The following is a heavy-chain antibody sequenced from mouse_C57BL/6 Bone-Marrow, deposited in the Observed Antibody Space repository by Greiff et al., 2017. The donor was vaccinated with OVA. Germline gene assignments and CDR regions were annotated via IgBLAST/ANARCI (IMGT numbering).Heavy chain of an antibody. D-gene: IGHD6-2*01. V-gene: IGHV5-16*01. CDR2: INYDGSST. CDR1: GFTFSDYY. CDR3: ARDLSYAMDY. J-gene: IGHJ4*01. Sequence: EVMLVESEGGLVQPGSSMKLSCTASGFTFSDYYMAWVRQVPEKGLEWVANINYDGSSTYYLDSLKSRFIISSDNAKNILYLQMSSLKSEDTATYYCARDLSYAMDYWGQGTSVTVSS.